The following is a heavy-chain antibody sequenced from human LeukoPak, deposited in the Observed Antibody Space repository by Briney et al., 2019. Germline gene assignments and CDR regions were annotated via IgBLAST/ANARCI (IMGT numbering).Heavy chain of an antibody. CDR1: GFTFSSYA. D-gene: IGHD6-13*01. CDR2: ISGSGGNT. V-gene: IGHV3-23*01. J-gene: IGHJ6*02. Sequence: GGSLRLSCAASGFTFSSYAMSWVRQAPGKGLEWVSVISGSGGNTYYADSVKGRFTISRDNSQNTLYLQMNSLRAEDTAVYYCAKDQFEGGYSWSYYYYGMDVWGQGTTVTVSS. CDR3: AKDQFEGGYSWSYYYYGMDV.